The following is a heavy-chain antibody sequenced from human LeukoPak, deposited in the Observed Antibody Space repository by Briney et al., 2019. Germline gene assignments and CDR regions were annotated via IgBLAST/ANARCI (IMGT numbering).Heavy chain of an antibody. D-gene: IGHD5-12*01. J-gene: IGHJ4*02. CDR1: GGSISSGSYF. V-gene: IGHV4-61*02. Sequence: PSQTLSLTCTVSGGSISSGSYFWSWIRQPAGKGLEWIGRIYTNGGPSYNPSLKSRITISPDTSKNQFSLKLSFVTAADTAVYYCARELAGYGKLDYWGQGILVTVSS. CDR3: ARELAGYGKLDY. CDR2: IYTNGGP.